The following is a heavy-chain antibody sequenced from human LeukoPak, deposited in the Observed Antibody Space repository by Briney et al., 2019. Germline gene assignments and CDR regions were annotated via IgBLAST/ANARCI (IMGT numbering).Heavy chain of an antibody. CDR1: GXSFTSYC. CDR2: IYPGDSDT. CDR3: ARQNSGYVN. Sequence: GESLKISFKGSGXSFTSYCIGWVRQMPGKVLEWMEIIYPGDSDTTYSPSFQGQVTISADKSISTAYLQWSSLKASDTAMYYCARQNSGYVNWGQGTLVTVSS. J-gene: IGHJ4*02. D-gene: IGHD5-12*01. V-gene: IGHV5-51*01.